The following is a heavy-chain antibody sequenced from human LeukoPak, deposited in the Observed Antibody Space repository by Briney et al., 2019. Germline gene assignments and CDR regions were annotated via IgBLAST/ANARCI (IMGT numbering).Heavy chain of an antibody. J-gene: IGHJ5*02. V-gene: IGHV1-3*01. D-gene: IGHD3-9*01. Sequence: GASVKVSCKASGYTFTTYAIHWVRQAPGQRLEWMGWINADNGITKYSQKFRGRVIITRDTSAYTAYMELSSLNSEDTAAYYCARAPYDILTGYSLNWFDPWGQGTLVTVSS. CDR1: GYTFTTYA. CDR3: ARAPYDILTGYSLNWFDP. CDR2: INADNGIT.